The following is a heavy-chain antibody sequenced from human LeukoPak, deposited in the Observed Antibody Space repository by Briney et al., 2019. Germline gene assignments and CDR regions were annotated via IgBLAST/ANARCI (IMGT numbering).Heavy chain of an antibody. CDR1: GGSISSYY. D-gene: IGHD4-17*01. Sequence: PSETLSLTCTVSGGSISSYYWSWIRQPTGKGLEWIGYIYYSGSTNYNPALKSRVTISVDTSKNQFSLKLSSVTAADTAVYYCARIPTVTSAFDIWGQGTMVTVSS. CDR3: ARIPTVTSAFDI. J-gene: IGHJ3*02. V-gene: IGHV4-59*01. CDR2: IYYSGST.